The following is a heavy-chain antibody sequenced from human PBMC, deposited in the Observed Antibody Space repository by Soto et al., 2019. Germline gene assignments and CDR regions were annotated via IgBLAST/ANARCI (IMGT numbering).Heavy chain of an antibody. J-gene: IGHJ6*02. CDR2: IVPIFGTT. V-gene: IGHV1-69*13. CDR1: GGVLRRYA. D-gene: IGHD3-16*02. CDR3: ARPHEVSYHSNRPYYYALDV. Sequence: SVKVSCKVSGGVLRRYAISWVRQAPGQGLEWLAGIVPIFGTTNYAQKFQGRVTIVADESTSTAYMDLSSLRSDDTAVYYCARPHEVSYHSNRPYYYALDVLGQGTTGTVSS.